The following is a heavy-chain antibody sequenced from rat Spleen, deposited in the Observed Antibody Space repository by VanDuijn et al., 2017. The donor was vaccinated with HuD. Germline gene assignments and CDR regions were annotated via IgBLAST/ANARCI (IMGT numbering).Heavy chain of an antibody. Sequence: VQLVESGGGRVQPGRSLRLSCVASGITFNNYWMTWIRQAPGKGLEWVASISNVDDTFYSDSVKGRFTISRDNAKDTLYLQLDSLRSEDTATYYCARVDWEGVDYWGQGVMVTVSS. CDR1: GITFNNYW. D-gene: IGHD5-1*01. CDR2: ISNVDDT. J-gene: IGHJ2*01. V-gene: IGHV5-31*01. CDR3: ARVDWEGVDY.